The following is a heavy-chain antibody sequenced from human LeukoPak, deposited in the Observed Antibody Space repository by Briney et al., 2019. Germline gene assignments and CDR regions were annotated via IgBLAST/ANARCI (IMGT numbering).Heavy chain of an antibody. D-gene: IGHD3-10*01. V-gene: IGHV3-74*01. CDR3: ARAVYYSNYLGY. CDR1: GFTFSGYW. Sequence: PGGPLRLSCAAFGFTFSGYWMHGVRQAPVKVLVWVSRINSEGSSTNYADSVKGRFTISRDNAKNTLYLQMNSLRAEDTAMYYCARAVYYSNYLGYWGQGTLVTVSS. J-gene: IGHJ4*01. CDR2: INSEGSST.